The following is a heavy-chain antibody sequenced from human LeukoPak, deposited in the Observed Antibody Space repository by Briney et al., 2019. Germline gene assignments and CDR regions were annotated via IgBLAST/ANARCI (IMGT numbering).Heavy chain of an antibody. J-gene: IGHJ3*02. V-gene: IGHV5-51*01. D-gene: IGHD3-10*01. CDR3: ARPSGTQGFAFDI. CDR2: IYPGDSDT. Sequence: GESLKISCQGSGYSFTSYWIGWVRQMPGKGLEWMGIIYPGDSDTRYSPSFQGQVTISADKSISTAYLQWSSLKASDTAMYYCARPSGTQGFAFDIWGQGTMVTVSS. CDR1: GYSFTSYW.